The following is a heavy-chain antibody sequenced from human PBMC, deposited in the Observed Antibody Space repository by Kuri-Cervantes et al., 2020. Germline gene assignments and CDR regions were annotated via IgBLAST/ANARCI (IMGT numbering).Heavy chain of an antibody. J-gene: IGHJ6*02. CDR3: ARLAMRWYGPAYYYYYGMDV. Sequence: ASVKVSCKASGYTFTSYGISWVRQAPGQGLEWMAWISAYDGDTKYAQKFQGRVTMTTDTSTTTAYMELKSLRSDDTAVYYCARLAMRWYGPAYYYYYGMDVWGQGTTVTVSS. CDR2: ISAYDGDT. D-gene: IGHD5-24*01. CDR1: GYTFTSYG. V-gene: IGHV1-18*01.